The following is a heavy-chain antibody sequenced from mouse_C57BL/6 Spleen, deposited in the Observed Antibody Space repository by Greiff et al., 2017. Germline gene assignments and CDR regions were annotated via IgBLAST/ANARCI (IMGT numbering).Heavy chain of an antibody. CDR3: ADCYSYYAMDY. J-gene: IGHJ4*01. D-gene: IGHD2-3*01. CDR2: IYPNSGGT. Sequence: VQLQQPGAELVKPGASVKLSCKASGYTFTSYWMHWVKQRHGRGLEWIGSIYPNSGGTKYNEKFKSKATLTVDKPSSTAYMQLSSLTSEDSAVXYCADCYSYYAMDYWGQGTSVTVSS. CDR1: GYTFTSYW. V-gene: IGHV1-72*01.